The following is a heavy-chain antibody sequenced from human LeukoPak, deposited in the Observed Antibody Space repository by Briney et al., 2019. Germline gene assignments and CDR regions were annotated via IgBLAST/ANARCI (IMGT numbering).Heavy chain of an antibody. D-gene: IGHD2-2*01. J-gene: IGHJ6*02. CDR2: IYYRGST. CDR3: ARVETNCSSTSCGYYYGMDV. V-gene: IGHV4-59*01. Sequence: SETLSLTCTVSGGSISSYYCSWIRQPPGKGLEWIGYIYYRGSTNYNPSLKSRVTISVDTSKNQFSLKPSSVTAADTAGYYCARVETNCSSTSCGYYYGMDVWGQGTTVTVSS. CDR1: GGSISSYY.